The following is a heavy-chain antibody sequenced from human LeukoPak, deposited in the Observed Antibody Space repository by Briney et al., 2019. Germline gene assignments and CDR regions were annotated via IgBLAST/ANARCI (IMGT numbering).Heavy chain of an antibody. D-gene: IGHD4-11*01. CDR3: ARELSERSFYSNYYMDV. V-gene: IGHV1-2*02. Sequence: GASVKVSCKASGYTFTGYSIHWVRQAPGQGLEWMGWINPNSGGTNYAQKFQGRVTITADESTSTAYMELSSLRSEDTAVYYCARELSERSFYSNYYMDVWGKGTTVTVSS. J-gene: IGHJ6*03. CDR1: GYTFTGYS. CDR2: INPNSGGT.